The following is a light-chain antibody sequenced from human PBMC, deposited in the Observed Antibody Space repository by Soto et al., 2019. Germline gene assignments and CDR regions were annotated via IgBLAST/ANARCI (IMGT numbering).Light chain of an antibody. Sequence: QAVVTQEPSLTVSPGGAVTLTCGSSTGSVTSGHYPYWFQQKPGQAPRTLIYDTNTRHSWTPARFSGSLLGGKAALTLSGARTEDEADYYGLLSYSGARSVVFGGGTKLTVL. CDR1: TGSVTSGHY. CDR3: LLSYSGARSVV. CDR2: DTN. J-gene: IGLJ2*01. V-gene: IGLV7-46*01.